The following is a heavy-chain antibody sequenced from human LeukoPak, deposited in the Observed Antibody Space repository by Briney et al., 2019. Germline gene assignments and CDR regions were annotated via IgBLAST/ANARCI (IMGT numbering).Heavy chain of an antibody. V-gene: IGHV4-59*01. CDR2: IYYSGST. CDR3: ARVGYDFWSGYYKFYYYCYMDV. D-gene: IGHD3-3*01. J-gene: IGHJ6*03. CDR1: GGSISSYY. Sequence: SETLSLTCTVSGGSISSYYWSWIRQPPGKGLEWIGYIYYSGSTNYNPSLKSRVTISVDTSKNQFSLKLSSVTAADTAVYYCARVGYDFWSGYYKFYYYCYMDVWGKGSTVTVSS.